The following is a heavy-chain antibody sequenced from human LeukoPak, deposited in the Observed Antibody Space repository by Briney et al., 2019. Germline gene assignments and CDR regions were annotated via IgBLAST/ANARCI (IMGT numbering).Heavy chain of an antibody. D-gene: IGHD1-26*01. CDR2: ISYDGSNK. CDR1: GFSFSSYG. V-gene: IGHV3-30*18. Sequence: GGSLRLSCAASGFSFSSYGMHWVRQAPGKGLEWEAVISYDGSNKYYADSVKGRFTISRDNSKNTLYLQMNSLRVEDTAIYYCVKLGDSGSSVYNWFDSWGQGTLVTVSS. CDR3: VKLGDSGSSVYNWFDS. J-gene: IGHJ5*01.